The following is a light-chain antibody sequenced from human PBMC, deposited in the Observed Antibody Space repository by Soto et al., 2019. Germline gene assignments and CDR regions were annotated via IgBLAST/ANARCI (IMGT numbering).Light chain of an antibody. CDR1: TSDVGGYNR. V-gene: IGLV2-14*01. CDR2: EVS. CDR3: GSYTSTTTLYV. Sequence: QSALTQPASVSGSPGQSITISCTGTTSDVGGYNRVSWYQHHPGKAPKLMLYEVSNRPSGVSNRFSGSKSGNTASLTISGLQAEDEADYYCGSYTSTTTLYVFGSGTKVTVL. J-gene: IGLJ1*01.